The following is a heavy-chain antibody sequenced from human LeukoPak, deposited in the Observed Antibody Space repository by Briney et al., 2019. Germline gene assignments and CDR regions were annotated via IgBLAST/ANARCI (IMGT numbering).Heavy chain of an antibody. CDR3: ARHLSDITSSPNY. D-gene: IGHD2-2*01. Sequence: GGSPQSFCSGSGCSFSSYWNARGRQMPGKGREGMGVIYPRDSRTTYSPSFQDQVTISADKSISTAYLQWTSLKASDTAMYYCARHLSDITSSPNYWGPGTLVTVSS. CDR2: IYPRDSRT. J-gene: IGHJ4*02. V-gene: IGHV5-51*01. CDR1: GCSFSSYW.